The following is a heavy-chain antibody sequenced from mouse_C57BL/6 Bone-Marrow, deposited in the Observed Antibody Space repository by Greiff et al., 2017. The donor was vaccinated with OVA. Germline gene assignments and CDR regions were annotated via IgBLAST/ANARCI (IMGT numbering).Heavy chain of an antibody. CDR1: GYTFTSYW. J-gene: IGHJ3*01. V-gene: IGHV1-64*01. CDR3: ARWGYYGSSYSPAWFAY. Sequence: QVQLKQSGAELVKPGASVKLSCKASGYTFTSYWMHWVKQRPGQGLEWIGMIHPNSGSTNYNEKFKSKATLTVDKSSSTAYMQLSSLTSEDSAVYYCARWGYYGSSYSPAWFAYWGQGTLVTVSA. CDR2: IHPNSGST. D-gene: IGHD1-1*01.